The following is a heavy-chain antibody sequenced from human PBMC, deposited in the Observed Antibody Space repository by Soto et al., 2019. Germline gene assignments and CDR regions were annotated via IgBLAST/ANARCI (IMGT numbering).Heavy chain of an antibody. V-gene: IGHV4-59*01. CDR2: IYYSGST. CDR3: ARYMVRGVMDYYYYYMDV. Sequence: SETLSLTCTVSGGSISSYYWSWIRQHPGKGLEWIGYIYYSGSTNYNPSLKSRVTISVDTSKNQFSLKLSSVTAVDTAVYYCARYMVRGVMDYYYYYMDVWGKGTTVTVSS. CDR1: GGSISSYY. J-gene: IGHJ6*03. D-gene: IGHD3-10*01.